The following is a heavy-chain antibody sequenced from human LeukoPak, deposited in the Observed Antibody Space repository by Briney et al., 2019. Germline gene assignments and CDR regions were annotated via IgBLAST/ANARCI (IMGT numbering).Heavy chain of an antibody. CDR3: AKQEGVGATNWFDP. V-gene: IGHV1-2*02. CDR2: INPNSGGT. Sequence: GASVKVSCKASGYTFTGYYMHWVRQAPGQGLEWMGWINPNSGGTNYAQKFQGRVTMTRDTSISTAYMELSRLRSDDTAVYYCAKQEGVGATNWFDPWGQGTLVTVSS. CDR1: GYTFTGYY. D-gene: IGHD1-26*01. J-gene: IGHJ5*02.